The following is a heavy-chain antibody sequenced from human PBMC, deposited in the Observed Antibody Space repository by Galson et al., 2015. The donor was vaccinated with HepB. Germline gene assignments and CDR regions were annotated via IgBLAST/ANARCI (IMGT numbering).Heavy chain of an antibody. J-gene: IGHJ6*02. CDR1: GYTFTSYA. D-gene: IGHD6-19*01. CDR2: INPNTGNP. V-gene: IGHV7-4-1*01. CDR3: ARDLGSGWYHYYYYGMDV. Sequence: SVKVSCKASGYTFTSYAMNWVRQAPGQGLEWMGWINPNTGNPTYAQGFTGRFVFSLDTSVSTAYLQICSLKAEDTAVYYCARDLGSGWYHYYYYGMDVWGQGTTVTVSS.